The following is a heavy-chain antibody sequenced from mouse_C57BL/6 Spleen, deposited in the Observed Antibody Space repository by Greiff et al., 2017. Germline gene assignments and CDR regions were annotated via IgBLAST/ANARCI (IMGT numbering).Heavy chain of an antibody. D-gene: IGHD1-1*01. Sequence: QVQLQQPGAELVKPGASVKMSCKASGYTFTTYWLTGVKQRPGQGLEWIGDIYPGSGSTNYNEKFKSKATLTVDTSSSTAYMQLSSLTSEDSAVYYCARYYYGRRGYFDYWGQGTTLTVSS. V-gene: IGHV1-55*01. CDR2: IYPGSGST. CDR1: GYTFTTYW. J-gene: IGHJ2*01. CDR3: ARYYYGRRGYFDY.